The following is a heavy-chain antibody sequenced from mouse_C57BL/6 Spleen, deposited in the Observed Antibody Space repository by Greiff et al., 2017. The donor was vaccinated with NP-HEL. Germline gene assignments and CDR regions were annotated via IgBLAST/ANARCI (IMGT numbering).Heavy chain of an antibody. D-gene: IGHD3-2*02. Sequence: QVQLQQSGAELVKPGASVKLSCKASGYTFTSYWMHWVKQRPGQGLEWIGMIHPNSGSTNYNEKFKSKATLTVDKSSSTAYMQLSSLTSEDSAVYYWARYRSGYEGYYAMDYWGQGTSVTVSS. J-gene: IGHJ4*01. CDR2: IHPNSGST. CDR1: GYTFTSYW. V-gene: IGHV1-64*01. CDR3: ARYRSGYEGYYAMDY.